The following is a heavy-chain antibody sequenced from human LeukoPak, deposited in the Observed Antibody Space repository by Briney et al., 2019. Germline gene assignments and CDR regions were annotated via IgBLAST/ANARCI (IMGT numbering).Heavy chain of an antibody. CDR2: LYSSGSA. Sequence: SETLSLTCTVSGSSLTSPTYNRGSWIRQPPGRGLELIGSLYSSGSAKFNPSLTSRVTMSLDTSQNQFSLKLSSVTAEESAMTQCERLKSGVFYSFDSWGQGILVIVSS. V-gene: IGHV4-61*01. CDR1: GSSLTSPTYN. CDR3: ERLKSGVFYSFDS. D-gene: IGHD2-8*02. J-gene: IGHJ4*02.